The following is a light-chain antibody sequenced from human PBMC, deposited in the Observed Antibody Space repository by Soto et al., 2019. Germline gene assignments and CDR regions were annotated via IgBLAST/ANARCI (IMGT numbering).Light chain of an antibody. CDR3: QQYSSWPPWT. J-gene: IGKJ1*01. CDR1: QSVTSN. Sequence: EIVMTQSPATLSLSPGERVTLSCRASQSVTSNLAWYQYTPGQAPRLLIYGASARATGIPARFSGSGSGTEFTLTISSLESEDSAVYYCQQYSSWPPWTFGQGTKVDIK. V-gene: IGKV3-15*01. CDR2: GAS.